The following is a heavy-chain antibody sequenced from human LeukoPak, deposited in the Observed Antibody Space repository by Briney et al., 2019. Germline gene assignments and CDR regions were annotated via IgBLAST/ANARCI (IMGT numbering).Heavy chain of an antibody. J-gene: IGHJ4*02. CDR3: ARGSSNVAASDTNFDY. CDR2: ISGSGGST. D-gene: IGHD6-13*01. V-gene: IGHV3-23*01. CDR1: GFTFSSYG. Sequence: GGSLRLSCAASGFTFSSYGMNWVRQAPGKGLEWVSAISGSGGSTYYADSVKGRFTISRDNSKDTLYLQMNNLRAEDTAVYYCARGSSNVAASDTNFDYWGQGTLVTVSS.